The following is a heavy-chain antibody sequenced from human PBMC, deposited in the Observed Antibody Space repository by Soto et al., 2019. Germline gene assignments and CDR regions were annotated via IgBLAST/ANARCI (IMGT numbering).Heavy chain of an antibody. D-gene: IGHD3-3*01. CDR2: IYSGGST. Sequence: EVQLVESGGGLVQPGGSLRLSCAASGFTVSSNYMSWVRQAPGKGLEWVSVIYSGGSTYYADSVKGRFTISRDNSKNTLYLQMNSLRAEDTAVYYCAREIDDYDFWSGYYIVGAFDIWGQGTMVTVSS. CDR3: AREIDDYDFWSGYYIVGAFDI. J-gene: IGHJ3*02. CDR1: GFTVSSNY. V-gene: IGHV3-66*01.